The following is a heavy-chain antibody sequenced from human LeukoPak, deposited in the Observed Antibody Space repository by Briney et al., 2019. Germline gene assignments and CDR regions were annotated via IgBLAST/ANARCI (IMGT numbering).Heavy chain of an antibody. V-gene: IGHV4-34*01. CDR3: ARGLWFGDENPPYFDY. Sequence: PSETLSLTCAVYGGSFSGYYWSWIRQPPGKGLEWIGEINHSGSTNYNPSLKSRVTISVDTSRNQFSLKLSSVTAADTAVYYCARGLWFGDENPPYFDYWGQGILATVSS. J-gene: IGHJ4*02. CDR2: INHSGST. CDR1: GGSFSGYY. D-gene: IGHD3-10*01.